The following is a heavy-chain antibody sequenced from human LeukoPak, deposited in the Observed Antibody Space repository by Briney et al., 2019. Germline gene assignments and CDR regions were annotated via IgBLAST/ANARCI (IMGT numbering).Heavy chain of an antibody. CDR3: ARRPNFPADSGDYWRFDI. CDR2: IYYTGAT. Sequence: SETLSLTCSVSGVSVQRRFFYWGWIRQSPGKGLEWIGNIYYTGATFYNPSLKGRVTLSKDTTNKHVPLNLTSVNAADTAVYFCARRPNFPADSGDYWRFDIWGQGTGVTVSS. CDR1: GVSVQRRFFY. V-gene: IGHV4-39*02. J-gene: IGHJ3*02. D-gene: IGHD4-17*01.